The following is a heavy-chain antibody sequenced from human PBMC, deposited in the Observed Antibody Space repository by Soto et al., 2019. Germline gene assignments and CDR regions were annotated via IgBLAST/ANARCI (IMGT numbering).Heavy chain of an antibody. J-gene: IGHJ3*02. Sequence: SVKVSCKASGGTFSSYTISWVRQAPGQGLEWMGRIIPILGIANYAQKFQGRVTITADKSTSTAYMELSSLRSEDTAVYYCARDGGSYVYGAFDIWGQGTMVTVSS. CDR3: ARDGGSYVYGAFDI. V-gene: IGHV1-69*04. CDR2: IIPILGIA. CDR1: GGTFSSYT. D-gene: IGHD1-26*01.